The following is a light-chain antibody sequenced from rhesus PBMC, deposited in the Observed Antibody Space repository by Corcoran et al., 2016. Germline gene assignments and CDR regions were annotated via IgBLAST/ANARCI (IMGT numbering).Light chain of an antibody. J-gene: IGKJ4*01. V-gene: IGKV1-36*01. CDR1: QGISKY. CDR2: AAS. CDR3: LQYNSKPPLT. Sequence: DIQMTQSPSSLSASVGDRVTITCRASQGISKYVSWYQQKPGKAPTRLIYAASSLESGVPSRFSGSGSGTEFTLPISSLQPEDFAAYYCLQYNSKPPLTFGGGTKVEIK.